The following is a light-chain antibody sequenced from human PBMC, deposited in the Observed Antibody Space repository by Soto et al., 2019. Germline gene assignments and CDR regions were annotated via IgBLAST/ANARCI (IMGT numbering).Light chain of an antibody. CDR2: EVS. V-gene: IGKV2D-29*02. J-gene: IGKJ5*01. CDR1: QSLLHITGETF. Sequence: DVVMTQTPLSLSVAPGQRASISCKSSQSLLHITGETFLFWYLQKPGQSPQIMIYEVSTRVSGVPARLSGSGSGTDLKLEISRVETDDVGIYYCMKSTQLPPTCGQGTRLEIK. CDR3: MKSTQLPPT.